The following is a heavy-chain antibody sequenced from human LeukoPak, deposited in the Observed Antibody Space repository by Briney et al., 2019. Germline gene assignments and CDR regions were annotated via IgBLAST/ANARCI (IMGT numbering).Heavy chain of an antibody. Sequence: GGSLRLSCTASGFTFGDYAMSCFRQAPGKGLEWVGFIRSKAYGGTTEYAASVKGRFTISRDDSKSIAYLQMNSLKTEDTAVYYCTTQRRRGATTSSWYFDLWGRGTLVTVSS. D-gene: IGHD1-26*01. J-gene: IGHJ2*01. CDR1: GFTFGDYA. V-gene: IGHV3-49*03. CDR2: IRSKAYGGTT. CDR3: TTQRRRGATTSSWYFDL.